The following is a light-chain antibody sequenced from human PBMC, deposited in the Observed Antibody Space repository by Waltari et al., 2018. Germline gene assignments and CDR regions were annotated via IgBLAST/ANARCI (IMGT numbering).Light chain of an antibody. CDR3: QSTDSSGDFVV. J-gene: IGLJ2*01. CDR1: ALPNAF. CDR2: RDT. V-gene: IGLV3-25*03. Sequence: SYELTQPPSVSVSPGQTARITCSGDALPNAFTSWYQQKPGQAPLLLMYRDTERPSGIPGRFSGSTSGTIVTLTITGVQAEDEADYYCQSTDSSGDFVVFGGGTRLTVL.